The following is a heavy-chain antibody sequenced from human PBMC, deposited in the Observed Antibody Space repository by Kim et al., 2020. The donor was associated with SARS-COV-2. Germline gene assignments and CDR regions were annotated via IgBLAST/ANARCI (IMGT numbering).Heavy chain of an antibody. CDR2: GTT. J-gene: IGHJ4*02. V-gene: IGHV3-49*02. CDR3: TRDRMTIDY. Sequence: GTTEYAASVKGRFTISRDDSKSIAYLQMNSLKTEDTAVYYCTRDRMTIDYWGQVTLVTVSS. D-gene: IGHD3-3*01.